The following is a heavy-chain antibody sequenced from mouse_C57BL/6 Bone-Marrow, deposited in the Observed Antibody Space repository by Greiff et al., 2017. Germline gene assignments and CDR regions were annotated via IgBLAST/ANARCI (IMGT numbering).Heavy chain of an antibody. V-gene: IGHV2-2*01. CDR2: IWSGGST. CDR3: ARKGYGNYAFDY. CDR1: GFSLTSYG. J-gene: IGHJ2*01. D-gene: IGHD2-1*01. Sequence: VKVVESGPGLVQPSQSLSITCTVSGFSLTSYGVHWVRQSPGKGLEWLGVIWSGGSTDYHAAFISRLSISKDNSKSQVCIKMNSLQADDTAIYYCARKGYGNYAFDYWGQGTTLTVSS.